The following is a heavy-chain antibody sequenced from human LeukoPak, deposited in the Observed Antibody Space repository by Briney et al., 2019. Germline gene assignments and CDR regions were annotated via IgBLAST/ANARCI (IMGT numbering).Heavy chain of an antibody. Sequence: GGSLRLSCAASGFTFSAYGMQWVRQAPGKGLEWVAVISHDGNHQYYGGSVKGRFTVARDNSKNTLYLQMNSLTVEDTAVYFCARDHSGWDYFDYWGQGTVVSVSS. CDR3: ARDHSGWDYFDY. V-gene: IGHV3-30*03. D-gene: IGHD1-26*01. CDR1: GFTFSAYG. J-gene: IGHJ4*02. CDR2: ISHDGNHQ.